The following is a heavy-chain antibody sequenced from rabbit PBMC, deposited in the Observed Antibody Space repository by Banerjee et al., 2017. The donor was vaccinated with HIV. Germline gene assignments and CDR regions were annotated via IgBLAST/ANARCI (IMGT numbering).Heavy chain of an antibody. CDR3: VRADGYGGYGVYGYVFKL. V-gene: IGHV1S40*01. Sequence: YASWVNGRFSISKTSSTTVTLQMTSLTAADTATYFCVRADGYGGYGVYGYVFKLWGPGTLVTVS. J-gene: IGHJ4*01. D-gene: IGHD6-1*01.